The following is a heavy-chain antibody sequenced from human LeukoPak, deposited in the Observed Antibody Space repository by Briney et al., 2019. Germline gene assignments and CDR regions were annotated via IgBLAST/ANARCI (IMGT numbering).Heavy chain of an antibody. CDR3: AKEVWDSSGYYRFDY. J-gene: IGHJ4*02. V-gene: IGHV3-30*02. D-gene: IGHD3-22*01. CDR1: GFTFSTYG. CDR2: IRNDGSTK. Sequence: GGSLRLSCAASGFTFSTYGMHWVRRAPGKGLEWVAFIRNDGSTKYYAGSVKGRFTISRDNSKNTLYLQMNSLRAEDTAVYYCAKEVWDSSGYYRFDYWGQGTLVTVSS.